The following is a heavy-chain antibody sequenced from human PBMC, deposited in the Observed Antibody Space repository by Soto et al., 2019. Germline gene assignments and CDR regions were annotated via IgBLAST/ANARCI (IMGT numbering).Heavy chain of an antibody. V-gene: IGHV4-4*02. D-gene: IGHD1-7*01. J-gene: IGHJ4*02. CDR1: GGSFTSNNW. CDR3: ASRDPGTSVDY. Sequence: QVQLQESGPGLVKPSGTLSLTCAVSGGSFTSNNWWTWVLQPPGRGLEWIGEIYRTGSTNYNPSFKSRVTISLDKSEIPFSLKVPALTAADTAVYYCASRDPGTSVDYWGQGTLVTVSS. CDR2: IYRTGST.